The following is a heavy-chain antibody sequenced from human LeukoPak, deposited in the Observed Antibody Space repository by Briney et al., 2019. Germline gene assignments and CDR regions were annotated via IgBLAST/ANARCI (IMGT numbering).Heavy chain of an antibody. CDR3: TKETPQMDV. V-gene: IGHV3-48*03. Sequence: GGSLRLSCAASGFTFSSYEMNWVRQAPVQGLEWVAYISSTGNTVHYAGSVKGRFTISRDNAKNSLYLQMNRLRAEDTAVYYCTKETPQMDVWGKGTTVTVSS. J-gene: IGHJ6*04. CDR2: ISSTGNTV. CDR1: GFTFSSYE. D-gene: IGHD2-15*01.